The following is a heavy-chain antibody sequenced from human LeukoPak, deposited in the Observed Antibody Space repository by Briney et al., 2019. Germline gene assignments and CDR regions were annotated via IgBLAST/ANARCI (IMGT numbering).Heavy chain of an antibody. CDR1: GGSISSGSYY. CDR3: ARGITGRRTFDI. D-gene: IGHD1-26*01. CDR2: IYTSGST. J-gene: IGHJ3*02. Sequence: SETLSLTCTVSGGSISSGSYYWSWIRQPAGKGLEWIGRIYTSGSTYYNPSLKSRITISVDTSKNQFSLKLSSVTAADTALYYCARGITGRRTFDIWGQGTMVTVSS. V-gene: IGHV4-61*02.